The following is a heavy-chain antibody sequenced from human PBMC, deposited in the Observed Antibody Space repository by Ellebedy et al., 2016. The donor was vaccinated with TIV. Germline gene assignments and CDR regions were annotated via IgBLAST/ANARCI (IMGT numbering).Heavy chain of an antibody. CDR2: IWYDGSNK. D-gene: IGHD6-19*01. CDR3: ARHPLEWLVGPMYFDY. V-gene: IGHV3-33*01. Sequence: GESLKISCAASGFTFSSYGMHWVRQAPGKGLEWVAVIWYDGSNKYYADSVKGRFTISRDNSKNTLYLQMNSLRAEDTAVYYCARHPLEWLVGPMYFDYWGQGTLVTVSS. J-gene: IGHJ4*02. CDR1: GFTFSSYG.